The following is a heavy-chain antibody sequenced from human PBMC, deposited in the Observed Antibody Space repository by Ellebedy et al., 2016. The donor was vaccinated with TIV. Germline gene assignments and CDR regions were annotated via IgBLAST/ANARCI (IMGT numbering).Heavy chain of an antibody. Sequence: PGGSLRLSCAASGFTFSSYSMNWVRQAPGKGLEWVSYISSSSSTIYYADSVKGRFTISRDNAKNSLYLQMNSMGDEDTDVYYCARGVGLHHSYEFDYWGQGTLVTVSS. CDR3: ARGVGLHHSYEFDY. V-gene: IGHV3-48*02. CDR2: ISSSSSTI. J-gene: IGHJ4*02. D-gene: IGHD1-26*01. CDR1: GFTFSSYS.